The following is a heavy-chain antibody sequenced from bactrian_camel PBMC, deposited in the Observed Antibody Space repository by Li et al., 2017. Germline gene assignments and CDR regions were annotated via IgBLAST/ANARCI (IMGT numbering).Heavy chain of an antibody. D-gene: IGHD7*01. Sequence: HVQLVESGGGSVQPGGSLRLSCGASGHTYSSNCMGWFRQAPGKERDWVATDNGVGTTYYADSVKGRFTISQDKGKNTVYLLMNSLKPDDSGTYYCAYESGTTPDLCRRRGPGGYFGQGTQVTVS. V-gene: IGHV3S53*01. CDR2: DNGVGTT. CDR1: GHTYSSNC. J-gene: IGHJ4*01.